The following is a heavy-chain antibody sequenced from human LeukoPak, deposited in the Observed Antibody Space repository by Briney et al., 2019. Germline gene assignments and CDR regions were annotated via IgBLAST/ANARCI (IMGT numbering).Heavy chain of an antibody. CDR1: GFTFSSYD. CDR2: ISDSGGST. CDR3: AKGEKTRPFGGVIDY. D-gene: IGHD3-16*02. J-gene: IGHJ4*02. V-gene: IGHV3-23*01. Sequence: GGSLRLSCVASGFTFSSYDMSWVRQAPGKGLEWVSAISDSGGSTYYADSVKGRFTISRDNSKNTLYLQMNSLRAEATAVYYCAKGEKTRPFGGVIDYWGQGTLVTVSS.